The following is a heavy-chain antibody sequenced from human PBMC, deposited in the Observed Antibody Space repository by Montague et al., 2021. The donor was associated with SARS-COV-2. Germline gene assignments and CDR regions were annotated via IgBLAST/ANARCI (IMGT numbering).Heavy chain of an antibody. D-gene: IGHD1-14*01. Sequence: SQTLSLTCTVSGGSISSYYWSWIRQPAGKGLEWIGLIYTSGSTNYNPSLKSRVTMSLDTSKNQFSLKLRSVTAADTAVYYSARGSFGMGAFDIWGQGTMVTVSS. CDR3: ARGSFGMGAFDI. CDR1: GGSISSYY. CDR2: IYTSGST. V-gene: IGHV4-4*07. J-gene: IGHJ3*02.